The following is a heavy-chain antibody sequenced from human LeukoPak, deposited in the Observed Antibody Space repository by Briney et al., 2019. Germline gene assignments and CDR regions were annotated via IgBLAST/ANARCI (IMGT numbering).Heavy chain of an antibody. Sequence: GQSLKISCKGSGYSFPSYWIGWVRQMPGKGLGWMGIIYPGDSDTRYSPSFQGQVTISADKSISTAYLQWSSLKASDTAMYYCARTPPNIVVVAAFDIWGQGTMVTVSS. J-gene: IGHJ3*02. V-gene: IGHV5-51*01. CDR2: IYPGDSDT. CDR1: GYSFPSYW. CDR3: ARTPPNIVVVAAFDI. D-gene: IGHD2-2*01.